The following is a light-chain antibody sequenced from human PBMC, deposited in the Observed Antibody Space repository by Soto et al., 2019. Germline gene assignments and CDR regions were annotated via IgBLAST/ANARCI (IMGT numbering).Light chain of an antibody. CDR2: EVT. J-gene: IGLJ1*01. Sequence: QSVLTQPASVSGSPGQSITISCTGTSSDVGSYNLVSWYQQHPGKAPKLMIYEVTKRPSGVSNRFSGSKSGSTASLTISGLQAEDEADYYCCSYEHSRTDVFGTGTKVTVL. CDR1: SSDVGSYNL. CDR3: CSYEHSRTDV. V-gene: IGLV2-23*02.